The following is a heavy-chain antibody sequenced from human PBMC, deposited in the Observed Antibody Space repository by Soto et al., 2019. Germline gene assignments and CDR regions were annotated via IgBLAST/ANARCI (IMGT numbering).Heavy chain of an antibody. CDR1: GGSISSGGYS. V-gene: IGHV4-31*11. J-gene: IGHJ4*02. D-gene: IGHD2-15*01. Sequence: PSETLSLTCAVSGGSISSGGYSWSWIRQPPGKGLEWIGYIYYSGSTYYNPSLKSRVTISVDTSKNQFSLKLSSVTAADTAVFYCARGSVVAATLFVYWGQGTLVTVSS. CDR2: IYYSGST. CDR3: ARGSVVAATLFVY.